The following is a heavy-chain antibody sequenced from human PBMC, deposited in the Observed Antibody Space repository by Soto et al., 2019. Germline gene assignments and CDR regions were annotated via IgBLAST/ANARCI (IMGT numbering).Heavy chain of an antibody. CDR2: INRDANDI. D-gene: IGHD3-10*02. V-gene: IGHV3-74*01. CDR3: ARDVPHKWFDS. Sequence: EVPLVESGGGLVQPGGSLRLSCEASRGAFGDYWMHWVRQAPGKGLVWVSRINRDANDIIYADSVKGRFTASRDNAKNMVFLQMNSLRVEDTAVYHCARDVPHKWFDSWGQGTLVTVSS. J-gene: IGHJ5*01. CDR1: RGAFGDYW.